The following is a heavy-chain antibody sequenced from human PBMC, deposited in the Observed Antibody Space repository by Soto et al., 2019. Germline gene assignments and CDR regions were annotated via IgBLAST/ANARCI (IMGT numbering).Heavy chain of an antibody. CDR3: ARQGFGPLHGLVDV. Sequence: QVQLQESGPGLVKPSETLSLSCTVSGGSISSYYWSWFRQSPGKRMEWIGYVHHSWGSTYNPSLQSGVAISLASTKSQFSLQVTPVTATAAAVYYCARQGFGPLHGLVDVWGHGTTVTVSS. D-gene: IGHD3-10*01. V-gene: IGHV4-59*08. CDR2: VHHSWGS. J-gene: IGHJ6*02. CDR1: GGSISSYY.